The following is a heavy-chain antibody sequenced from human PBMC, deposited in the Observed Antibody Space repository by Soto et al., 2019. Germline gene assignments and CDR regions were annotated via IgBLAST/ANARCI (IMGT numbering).Heavy chain of an antibody. Sequence: ASVKVSCKASGYTFTGYYMHWVRQAPGQGLEWMGWINPNSGGTSYAQKFQGWVTMTRDTSISTAYMELSRLRSDDTAVYYCARDDCSGGSCYEANLDYWGQGTLVTVSS. V-gene: IGHV1-2*04. CDR2: INPNSGGT. J-gene: IGHJ4*02. CDR1: GYTFTGYY. D-gene: IGHD2-15*01. CDR3: ARDDCSGGSCYEANLDY.